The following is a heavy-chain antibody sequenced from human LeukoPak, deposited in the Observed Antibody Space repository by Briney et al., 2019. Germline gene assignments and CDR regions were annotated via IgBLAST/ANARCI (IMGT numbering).Heavy chain of an antibody. CDR2: IWYDGSNK. CDR3: ARGGYYDFWRGPGY. D-gene: IGHD3-3*01. Sequence: PGGSLRLSCAASGFTFSSYGMHWVRQAPGKGLEWEAVIWYDGSNKYYADSVKGRFTISRDNSKNTLYLQMNSLRAEDTAVYYCARGGYYDFWRGPGYWGQGTLVTVSS. CDR1: GFTFSSYG. J-gene: IGHJ4*02. V-gene: IGHV3-33*01.